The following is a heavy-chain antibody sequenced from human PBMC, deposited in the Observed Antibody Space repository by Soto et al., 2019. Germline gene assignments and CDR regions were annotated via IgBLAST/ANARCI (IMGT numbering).Heavy chain of an antibody. D-gene: IGHD6-13*01. CDR2: ISAYNGNT. J-gene: IGHJ4*02. Sequence: GASVKVSCKASGYTFTSYGISWVRQAPGQGLEWMGWISAYNGNTNYAQKLQGRVTMTTDTSTSTAYMELRSLRFDDTAVYYCARDPMYSSSWYLGYWGQGTLVTVSS. CDR1: GYTFTSYG. V-gene: IGHV1-18*04. CDR3: ARDPMYSSSWYLGY.